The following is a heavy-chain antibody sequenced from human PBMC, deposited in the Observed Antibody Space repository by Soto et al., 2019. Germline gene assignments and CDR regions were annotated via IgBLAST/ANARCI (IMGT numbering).Heavy chain of an antibody. D-gene: IGHD3-9*01. CDR2: IYPGDSDT. V-gene: IGHV5-51*03. CDR1: GYSFTTYW. CDR3: ARGPGDILTGFPEYYFDY. Sequence: EVQLVQSGAKVKKPGESLKISCKGSGYSFTTYWIGWVRQMPGKGLELMGIIYPGDSDTRYSPSFQGQVTISADKSISTAFLQWSSLKASDTARYYCARGPGDILTGFPEYYFDYWGQGSQVTVSS. J-gene: IGHJ4*02.